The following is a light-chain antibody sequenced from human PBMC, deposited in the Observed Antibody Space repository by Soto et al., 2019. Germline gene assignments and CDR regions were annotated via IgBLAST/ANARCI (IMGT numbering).Light chain of an antibody. CDR2: ATS. V-gene: IGKV1-27*01. CDR1: QGIAPY. J-gene: IGKJ4*01. CDR3: QKYNTPLLT. Sequence: DVQMTQAPSALSKLVGDRVTITCRASQGIAPYLAWFQQKPGKVPKLLIYATSTLQSGVRSRFSGRGSGTDFTLPISSLQPKDVPPYSCQKYNTPLLTFGGGTKVDIK.